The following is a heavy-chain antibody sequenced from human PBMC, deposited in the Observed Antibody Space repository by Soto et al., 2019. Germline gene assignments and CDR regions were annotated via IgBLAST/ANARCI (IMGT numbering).Heavy chain of an antibody. CDR1: GDSVSSYY. D-gene: IGHD2-15*01. V-gene: IGHV4-4*07. CDR3: VRDCSGGGCYSDYGMDV. CDR2: IYISGST. Sequence: SETLSLTCTVSGDSVSSYYWSWIRQPAGRGLEWVGRIYISGSTDYNPSLKGRVSMSVDRSKNQFSLKLTSVTAADTAVYYCVRDCSGGGCYSDYGMDVWDQGTTVTVSS. J-gene: IGHJ6*02.